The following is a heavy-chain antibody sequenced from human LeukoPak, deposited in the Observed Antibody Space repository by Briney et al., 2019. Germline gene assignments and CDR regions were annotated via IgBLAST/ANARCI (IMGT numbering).Heavy chain of an antibody. V-gene: IGHV1-18*01. J-gene: IGHJ4*02. D-gene: IGHD2-8*01. CDR1: GYTFTSYG. CDR3: ARALRTYCTNGVCYTVFDY. Sequence: ASVKVSCKASGYTFTSYGISWVRQAPGQGLEWMGWISAYNGNTNYAQKLQGRVTMTTDTSTSTAYMELRSLRSDDAAVYYCARALRTYCTNGVCYTVFDYWGQGTLVTVSS. CDR2: ISAYNGNT.